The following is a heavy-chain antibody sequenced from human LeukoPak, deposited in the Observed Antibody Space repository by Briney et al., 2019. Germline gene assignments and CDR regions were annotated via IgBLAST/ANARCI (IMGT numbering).Heavy chain of an antibody. CDR3: ARGDGGSGRGWFDP. J-gene: IGHJ5*02. CDR1: GFIVSTTY. Sequence: GGSLRLPCAASGFIVSTTYMSWVRQAPGKGLEWVSVIYSGGSTYYADSVKGRFTISRDSSKNTLYLQMNRLRAEDTAVYYCARGDGGSGRGWFDPWGQGTLVTVSS. V-gene: IGHV3-53*01. CDR2: IYSGGST. D-gene: IGHD6-19*01.